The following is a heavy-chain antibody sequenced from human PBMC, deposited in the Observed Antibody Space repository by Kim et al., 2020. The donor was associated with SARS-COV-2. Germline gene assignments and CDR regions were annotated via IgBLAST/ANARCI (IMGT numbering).Heavy chain of an antibody. CDR1: GGTFSSYA. J-gene: IGHJ3*02. Sequence: SVKVSCKASGGTFSSYAISWVRQAPGQGLEWMGGIIPIFGTANYAQKFQGRVTITADESTSTAYMELSSLRSEDTAVYYCARNPFQGGNGYSGYDWGAPNAFDIWGQGTMVTVSS. D-gene: IGHD5-12*01. CDR3: ARNPFQGGNGYSGYDWGAPNAFDI. CDR2: IIPIFGTA. V-gene: IGHV1-69*13.